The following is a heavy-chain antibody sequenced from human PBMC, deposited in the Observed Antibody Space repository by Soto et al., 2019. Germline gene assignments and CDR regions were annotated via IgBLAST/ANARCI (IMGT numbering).Heavy chain of an antibody. D-gene: IGHD3-3*01. CDR2: INHSGST. J-gene: IGHJ4*02. Sequence: PSETLSLTCAVYGGSFSGYYWSWIRQPPGKGLEWIGEINHSGSTNYNPSLKSRVTISVDTSKNQFSLKLSSVTAADTAVYYCARGEHMRRITIFGVVFDYWGQGTLVTVSS. CDR3: ARGEHMRRITIFGVVFDY. CDR1: GGSFSGYY. V-gene: IGHV4-34*01.